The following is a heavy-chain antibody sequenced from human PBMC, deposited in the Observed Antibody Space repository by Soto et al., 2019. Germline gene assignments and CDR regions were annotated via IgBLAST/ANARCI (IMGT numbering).Heavy chain of an antibody. CDR2: ISISGTII. CDR1: GFIFSDYE. J-gene: IGHJ5*02. V-gene: IGHV3-48*03. CDR3: AREGGFDWFYP. Sequence: SLRLSCEGSGFIFSDYEMNWVRQVPGKGLEWISYISISGTIIQYADSVKGRFTISRDNAKNSVYLQMNSLRVEDTAIYYCAREGGFDWFYPWGQGTLVTVSS.